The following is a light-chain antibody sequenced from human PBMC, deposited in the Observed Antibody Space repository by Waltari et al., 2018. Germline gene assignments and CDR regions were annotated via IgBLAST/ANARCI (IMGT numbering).Light chain of an antibody. Sequence: EIVLTQSPRTLSLSPGDRATLACRASQSVSKYLAWYQQKPGQAPRLLIYDASIRATGIPDRFSGSGWGTDFSLTISSLEPEDFAVYYCQKYGTLPATFGQGTKVQ. CDR3: QKYGTLPAT. J-gene: IGKJ1*01. V-gene: IGKV3-20*01. CDR2: DAS. CDR1: QSVSKY.